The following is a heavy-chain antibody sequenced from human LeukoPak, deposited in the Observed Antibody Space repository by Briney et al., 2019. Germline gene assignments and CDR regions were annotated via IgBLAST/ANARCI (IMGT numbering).Heavy chain of an antibody. CDR2: IYYSGST. D-gene: IGHD3-22*01. CDR3: AREGYYDSSGYEVRFDP. CDR1: DGSISSSSYY. Sequence: SETLSLTCTVSDGSISSSSYYWGWIRQPPGKGLEWIGSIYYSGSTYYNPSLKSRVTISVDTSKNQFSLKLSSVTAADTAVYYCAREGYYDSSGYEVRFDPWGQGTLVTVSS. J-gene: IGHJ5*02. V-gene: IGHV4-39*07.